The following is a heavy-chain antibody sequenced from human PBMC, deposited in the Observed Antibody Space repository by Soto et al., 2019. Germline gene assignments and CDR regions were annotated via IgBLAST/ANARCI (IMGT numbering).Heavy chain of an antibody. CDR1: GGSISSGGYY. V-gene: IGHV4-31*03. Sequence: PSETLSLTCTVSGGSISSGGYYWSWIRQHPGKGLEWIGYIYYSGSTYYNPSLKSRVTISVDTSKNQFSLKLSSVTAADTAVYYCARDRRNYYGMDVWGHGTTVTVSS. CDR2: IYYSGST. J-gene: IGHJ6*02. CDR3: ARDRRNYYGMDV.